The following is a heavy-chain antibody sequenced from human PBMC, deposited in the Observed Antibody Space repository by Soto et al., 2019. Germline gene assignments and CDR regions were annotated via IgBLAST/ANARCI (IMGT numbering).Heavy chain of an antibody. V-gene: IGHV3-23*01. D-gene: IGHD4-17*01. CDR1: GFTFSSYA. J-gene: IGHJ4*02. Sequence: EVQLLESGGGLVQPGGSLRLSCAASGFTFSSYAMSWVPQAPGKGLGWVSAISGSGGSTYYADSVKGRFTISRDNSKNTLYLQMNSLRAEDTAVYYCAKEQRPTVTTSGAYWGQGTLVTVSS. CDR2: ISGSGGST. CDR3: AKEQRPTVTTSGAY.